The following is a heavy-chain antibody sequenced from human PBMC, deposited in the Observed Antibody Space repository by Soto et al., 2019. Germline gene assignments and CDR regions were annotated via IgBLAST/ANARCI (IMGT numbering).Heavy chain of an antibody. V-gene: IGHV1-3*01. CDR2: INAGNGIT. J-gene: IGHJ5*02. CDR3: ARSLIVVVPSARGARFDP. Sequence: ASVKVSCKASGYTFTSYAMHWVRQAPGQRLEWMGWINAGNGITKYSQKFQGRVTITRDTSASTAYMELSSLRSEDTAVYYCARSLIVVVPSARGARFDPWGQGTLVTVSS. D-gene: IGHD2-2*01. CDR1: GYTFTSYA.